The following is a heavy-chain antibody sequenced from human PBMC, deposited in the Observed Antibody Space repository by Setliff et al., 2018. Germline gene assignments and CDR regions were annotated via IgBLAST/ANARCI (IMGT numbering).Heavy chain of an antibody. CDR2: INTNTGNP. CDR1: GYTFSRSA. CDR3: ARLGFGEIYYSGMGV. J-gene: IGHJ6*02. Sequence: ASVKVSCKASGYTFSRSAMTWVRQAPGQGLEWMGWINTNTGNPTYAQGRVTLTTDTSTSTGYMEMRSPRSDDTAVYYCARLGFGEIYYSGMGVWGQGTTVTVSS. D-gene: IGHD3-10*01. V-gene: IGHV1-18*01.